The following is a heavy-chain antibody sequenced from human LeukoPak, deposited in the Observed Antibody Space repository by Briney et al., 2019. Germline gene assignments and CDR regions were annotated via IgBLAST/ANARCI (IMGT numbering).Heavy chain of an antibody. CDR1: GASVSSHY. CDR2: IYNSETT. V-gene: IGHV4-59*02. J-gene: IGHJ5*02. CDR3: ANKQSGWFAP. Sequence: SETLSLTCSVSGASVSSHYWSWLRQPPGKELEGIGYIYNSETTNYNPSLKSRVTISVGTSKNQPSLKLTSVTAEATAVYSCANKQSGWFAPWGQGTLLTVSS. D-gene: IGHD3-3*01.